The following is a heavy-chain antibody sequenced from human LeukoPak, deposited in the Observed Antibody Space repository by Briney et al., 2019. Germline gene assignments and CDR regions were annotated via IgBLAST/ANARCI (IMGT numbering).Heavy chain of an antibody. CDR3: AADWGASGGAL. CDR1: GFTFSSYS. D-gene: IGHD3-16*01. V-gene: IGHV3-21*01. J-gene: IGHJ4*02. CDR2: ISSSSSYI. Sequence: GGSLRLSCAASGFTFSSYSMNWVRQAPGKGLEWVSSISSSSSYIYYADSVKGRFTISRDNAKNSLYPQMNSLRAEDTAVYYCAADWGASGGALWGQGTLVTVSS.